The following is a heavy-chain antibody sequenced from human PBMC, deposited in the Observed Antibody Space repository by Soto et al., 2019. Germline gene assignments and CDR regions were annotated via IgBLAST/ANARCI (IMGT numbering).Heavy chain of an antibody. V-gene: IGHV3-23*01. CDR1: GFTFSSYA. CDR2: ISGNGATP. Sequence: GGSLRLSCAASGFTFSSYAMSWVRQTPGKGLEWVSAISGNGATPYYADSVKGQFTISRDNSKNTLFLQMNSLRAEDTAVYYCAKAIFRQNYFDFWGQGTLVTVSS. D-gene: IGHD3-3*01. J-gene: IGHJ4*02. CDR3: AKAIFRQNYFDF.